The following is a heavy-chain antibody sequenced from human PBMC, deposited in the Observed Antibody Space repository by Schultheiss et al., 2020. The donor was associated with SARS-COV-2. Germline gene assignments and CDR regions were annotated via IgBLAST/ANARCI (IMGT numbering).Heavy chain of an antibody. V-gene: IGHV3-15*01. CDR3: ARDHSGHDY. CDR2: IKSKTDGGTT. J-gene: IGHJ4*02. CDR1: GFTFSNAW. Sequence: GGSLRLSCAASGFTFSNAWMSWVRQAPGKGLEWVGRIKSKTDGGTTDYAAPVKGRFTISRDDSKNTLYLQMNSLRAEDTAVYYCARDHSGHDYWGQGTLVTVSS. D-gene: IGHD1-26*01.